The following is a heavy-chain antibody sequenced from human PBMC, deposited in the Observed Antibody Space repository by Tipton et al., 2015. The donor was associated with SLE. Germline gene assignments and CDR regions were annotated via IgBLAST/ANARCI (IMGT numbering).Heavy chain of an antibody. V-gene: IGHV4-39*01. Sequence: TLSLTCIVSGDSITSGNYYWGWIRQPPGRGLEWIGSVHYRGSTYYSPSLKSRVTVSEDTSKNQFSLKLSSVTAADTAVYFCARRQRGYSYAPFDSWGQGTLVIVSS. CDR1: GDSITSGNYY. D-gene: IGHD5-18*01. CDR3: ARRQRGYSYAPFDS. CDR2: VHYRGST. J-gene: IGHJ4*02.